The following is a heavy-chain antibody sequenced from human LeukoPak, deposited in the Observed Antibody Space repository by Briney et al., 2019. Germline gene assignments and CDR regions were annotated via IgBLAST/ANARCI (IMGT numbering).Heavy chain of an antibody. CDR1: GIAFSNSI. Sequence: PGRSLRLSCAASGIAFSNSIMHWVRQAPGKGLEWVSAMSFDGFSKYYADSLKGRLSISRDGSKNTVYLQMNSLRLEDTAVYYCAREGHTSGYCGTFDVWGQGTTVVVSS. CDR3: AREGHTSGYCGTFDV. D-gene: IGHD3-22*01. J-gene: IGHJ3*01. CDR2: MSFDGFSK. V-gene: IGHV3-30*04.